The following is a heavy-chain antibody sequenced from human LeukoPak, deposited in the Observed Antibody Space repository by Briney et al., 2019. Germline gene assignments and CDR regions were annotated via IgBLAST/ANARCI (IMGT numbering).Heavy chain of an antibody. CDR3: ARADLRFRNWFDP. D-gene: IGHD3-3*01. V-gene: IGHV3-23*01. Sequence: QAGGSLRLSCAASGFTFSSYAMSWVRQAPGKGLEWVSAISGSGGSTYYADSVKGRFTISRDNSKNTLYLQMNSLRAEDTAVYYCARADLRFRNWFDPWGQGTLVTVSS. CDR2: ISGSGGST. CDR1: GFTFSSYA. J-gene: IGHJ5*02.